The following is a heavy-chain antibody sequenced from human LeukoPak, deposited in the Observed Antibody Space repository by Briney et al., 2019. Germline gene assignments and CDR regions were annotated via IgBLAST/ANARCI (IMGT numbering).Heavy chain of an antibody. Sequence: WGSLRLSCAASGFTYSSHGMRWVRPAPGKGLAWVSTICGSGGSTYYPDSVKGRFTISRDNSKNTLYSQMNSLRAEDTAVYYCAQRERLPGPFDYWGQGTLVTVSS. V-gene: IGHV3-23*01. CDR3: AQRERLPGPFDY. CDR2: ICGSGGST. D-gene: IGHD5-18*01. CDR1: GFTYSSHG. J-gene: IGHJ4*02.